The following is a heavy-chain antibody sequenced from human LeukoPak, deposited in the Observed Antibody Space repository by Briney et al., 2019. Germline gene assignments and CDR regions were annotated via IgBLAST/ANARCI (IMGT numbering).Heavy chain of an antibody. V-gene: IGHV1-2*02. D-gene: IGHD4-17*01. CDR3: ATNQYGDYTLGDY. CDR1: GYTFTNYG. Sequence: ASVEVSCKASGYTFTNYGITWVRQAPGQGLEWMGWINPNSGGTNSAQKFQGRVTMTRDTSISTAYMELSSLRSDDTAVYYCATNQYGDYTLGDYWGQGTLVSVSS. CDR2: INPNSGGT. J-gene: IGHJ4*02.